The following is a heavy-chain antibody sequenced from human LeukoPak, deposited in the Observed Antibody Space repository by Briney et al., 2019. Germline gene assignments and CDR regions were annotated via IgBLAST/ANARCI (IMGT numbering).Heavy chain of an antibody. CDR1: GGTFSKYT. D-gene: IGHD1-7*01. V-gene: IGHV1-69*13. J-gene: IGHJ6*02. CDR2: ITPLFGTA. Sequence: SVKVSCKASGGTFSKYTISWVRQRPGQGLEWMGGITPLFGTANYAQKFQGRVTITADESTSTAYMELSSLRSEDTAVYYCARSRETGTPYYYYYGMDVWGQGTTVTVSS. CDR3: ARSRETGTPYYYYYGMDV.